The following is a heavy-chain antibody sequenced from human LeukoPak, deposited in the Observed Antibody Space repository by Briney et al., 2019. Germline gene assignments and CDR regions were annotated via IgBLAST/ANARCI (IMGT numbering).Heavy chain of an antibody. CDR2: ISGSGSTT. V-gene: IGHV3-23*01. Sequence: GSLRLSCTASGITFSSYAMSWVRQAPGQGLEWVSAISGSGSTTYYADSVKGRFTISRDNSKNTLYLQMNSLRAEGTAVYYCAKDLGDYLSGDLNYWGQGTLVTVSS. CDR3: AKDLGDYLSGDLNY. J-gene: IGHJ4*02. D-gene: IGHD4-17*01. CDR1: GITFSSYA.